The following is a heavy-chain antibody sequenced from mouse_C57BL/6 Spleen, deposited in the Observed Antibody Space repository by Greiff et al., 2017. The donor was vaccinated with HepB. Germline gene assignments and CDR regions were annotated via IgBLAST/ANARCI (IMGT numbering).Heavy chain of an antibody. J-gene: IGHJ2*01. CDR1: GYSFTGYY. Sequence: EVQLVESGPELVKPGASVKISCKASGYSFTGYYMNWVKQSPEKSLEWIGEINPSTGGTTYNQKFKAKATLTVDKSSSTAYMQLKSLTSEDSAVYYCARDYDGFDYWGQGTTLTVSS. CDR2: INPSTGGT. D-gene: IGHD2-4*01. V-gene: IGHV1-42*01. CDR3: ARDYDGFDY.